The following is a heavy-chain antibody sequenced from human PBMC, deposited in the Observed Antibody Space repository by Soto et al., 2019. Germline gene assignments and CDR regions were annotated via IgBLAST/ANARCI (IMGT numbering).Heavy chain of an antibody. V-gene: IGHV1-69*13. CDR1: GGTFSSYA. CDR2: IIPIFGTA. Sequence: GGSVEGSCEASGGTFSSYAISWVRQAPGQGVEWVGGIIPIFGTANYAQKFQGRVTITADESTSTAYMELSSLRSEDTAVYYCARERGCSSTSCYFDDYYGIDVWGQGTTVTVSS. J-gene: IGHJ6*02. CDR3: ARERGCSSTSCYFDDYYGIDV. D-gene: IGHD2-2*01.